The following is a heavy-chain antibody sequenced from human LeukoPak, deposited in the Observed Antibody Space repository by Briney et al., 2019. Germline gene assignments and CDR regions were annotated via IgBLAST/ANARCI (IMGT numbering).Heavy chain of an antibody. J-gene: IGHJ6*04. CDR3: ARDRRIAVAGQFYYYGMDV. D-gene: IGHD6-19*01. V-gene: IGHV4-61*01. CDR1: GGSVSSGSYY. CDR2: IYYSGGT. Sequence: SETLSLTCTVSGGSVSSGSYYWSWIRQPPGKGLEWIGYIYYSGGTNYNPSLKSRVTISVDTSKNQFSLKLSSVTAADTAVYYCARDRRIAVAGQFYYYGMDVWGKGTTVTVSS.